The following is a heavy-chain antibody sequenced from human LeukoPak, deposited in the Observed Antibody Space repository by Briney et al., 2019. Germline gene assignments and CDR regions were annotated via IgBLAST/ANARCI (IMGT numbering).Heavy chain of an antibody. CDR1: GFTFDDYA. V-gene: IGHV3-9*01. CDR2: ISWNSGSI. J-gene: IGHJ5*02. D-gene: IGHD3-10*01. CDR3: AKGGYYGSGSYVRWFDP. Sequence: GGSLRLSCAASGFTFDDYAMHWVRQAPGKGLEWVSGISWNSGSIGYADSVKGRFTISRDNAKNSLYLQMNSLRAEDTALYYCAKGGYYGSGSYVRWFDPWGQGTLVTVSS.